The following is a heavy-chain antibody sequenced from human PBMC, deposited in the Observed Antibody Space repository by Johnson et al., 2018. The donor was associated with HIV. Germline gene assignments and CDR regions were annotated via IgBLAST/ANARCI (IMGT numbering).Heavy chain of an antibody. CDR3: ARDREASASGYAFDI. CDR2: IKQDGSEK. V-gene: IGHV3-7*01. J-gene: IGHJ3*02. CDR1: GFTFTGYW. Sequence: VQLVESGGGLVQPGGSLRLSCAASGFTFTGYWMSWVRQAPGKGLEWVAKIKQDGSEKYYVDSVKGRFTLSRDNAKNSLYLQMNNLGAKDTAVYYCARDREASASGYAFDIWGQGTMVTVSS. D-gene: IGHD1-26*01.